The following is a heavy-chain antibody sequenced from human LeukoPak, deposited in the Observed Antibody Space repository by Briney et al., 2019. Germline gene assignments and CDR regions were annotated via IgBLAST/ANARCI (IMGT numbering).Heavy chain of an antibody. V-gene: IGHV4-61*02. CDR2: IYTSGST. J-gene: IGHJ4*02. Sequence: SQTLSLTCTVSGGSISSGSYYWSWIRQPAGKGLEWIGRIYTSGSTNYNPSLKSRVTISVDTSKNQFSLKLSSVTAADTAVYYCAREGCGDPLDYWGQGTLVTVSS. CDR3: AREGCGDPLDY. CDR1: GGSISSGSYY. D-gene: IGHD4-17*01.